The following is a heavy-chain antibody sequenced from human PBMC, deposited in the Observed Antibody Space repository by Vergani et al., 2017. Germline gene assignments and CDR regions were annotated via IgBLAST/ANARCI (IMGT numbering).Heavy chain of an antibody. CDR1: GFALNRHA. CDR3: AKAGATWKAGFDY. Sequence: VQLVESGGGVVQPGTSLRLSCVVSGFALNRHAMYWVRQAPGKGLEWGSGISGSGGSTYHADSVKGRFTISRDNSKNTLYLQMNSLRADDSAVYYCAKAGATWKAGFDYWGQGILVTVSS. CDR2: ISGSGGST. V-gene: IGHV3-23*04. J-gene: IGHJ4*02. D-gene: IGHD4/OR15-4a*01.